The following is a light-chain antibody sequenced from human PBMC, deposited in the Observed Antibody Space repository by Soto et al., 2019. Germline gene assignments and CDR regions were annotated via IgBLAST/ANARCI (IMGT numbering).Light chain of an antibody. J-gene: IGLJ1*01. CDR2: EVN. CDR1: RSDIGDSNF. Sequence: SVLTQPASVSVSPGQSDTISCTGPRSDIGDSNFISWYQHSPGKAPRLLIYEVNNRPSGVSKRFSGSKAGNTASLTISGLLDDDEADYFFALFSSATIHVFGSGPKVTVL. CDR3: ALFSSATIHV. V-gene: IGLV2-14*01.